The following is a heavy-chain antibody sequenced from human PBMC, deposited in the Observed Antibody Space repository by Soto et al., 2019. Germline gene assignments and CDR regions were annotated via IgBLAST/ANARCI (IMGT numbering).Heavy chain of an antibody. CDR3: ATGGPEVGAIFPSDY. J-gene: IGHJ4*02. V-gene: IGHV1-24*01. CDR1: GYTLTELS. Sequence: ASVKVSCKVSGYTLTELSMHWVRQAPGKGLEWMGGFDPEDGETIYAQKFQGRVTMTEDTSTDTAYMELSSLRSEDTAVYYCATGGPEVGAIFPSDYWGQGTLVTVSS. D-gene: IGHD1-26*01. CDR2: FDPEDGET.